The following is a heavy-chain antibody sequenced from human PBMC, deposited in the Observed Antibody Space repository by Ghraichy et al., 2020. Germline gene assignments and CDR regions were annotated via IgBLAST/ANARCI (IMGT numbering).Heavy chain of an antibody. CDR3: AKSARSGPDLWSVSEWFDH. CDR2: IYYSGST. D-gene: IGHD3-3*01. V-gene: IGHV4-31*03. Sequence: SETLSLTCTVSGGSISSDGYYLNWIRQHPGKGLAWIGYIYYSGSTYSNPSLQSRVTFSVATSKSQFSLRLNSVTAADTAVYYCAKSARSGPDLWSVSEWFDHCGQGTLVTLSS. CDR1: GGSISSDGYY. J-gene: IGHJ5*02.